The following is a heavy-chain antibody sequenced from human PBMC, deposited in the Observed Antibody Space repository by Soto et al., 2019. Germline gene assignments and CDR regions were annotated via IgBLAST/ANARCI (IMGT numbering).Heavy chain of an antibody. Sequence: QVQLVQSGTVVQRRGSSVKVSCQASGGTFSSHGMAWVRQAPGQGLEWMGGIIPTFGTPTYAPKFQGRVTITADKSTNTGYMELSSLRSEDTAVYYCASERSAQYFDFWGQGTLITVSS. CDR3: ASERSAQYFDF. CDR1: GGTFSSHG. J-gene: IGHJ4*02. V-gene: IGHV1-69*06. CDR2: IIPTFGTP. D-gene: IGHD1-26*01.